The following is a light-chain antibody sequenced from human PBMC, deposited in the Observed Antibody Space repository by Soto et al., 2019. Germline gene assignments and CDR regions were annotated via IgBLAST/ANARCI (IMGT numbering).Light chain of an antibody. CDR2: WAS. Sequence: DIVMTQSPDSLAVSLGERATINCKSSQSVLHSSNNKNYLAWYQQKVGQPPKQLIHWASTRESGVPDRFSGSGSGTDFTLTISSLHTEDVAVYYCQQYYTTPFTFGPGTAVDIK. CDR3: QQYYTTPFT. J-gene: IGKJ3*01. V-gene: IGKV4-1*01. CDR1: QSVLHSSNNKNY.